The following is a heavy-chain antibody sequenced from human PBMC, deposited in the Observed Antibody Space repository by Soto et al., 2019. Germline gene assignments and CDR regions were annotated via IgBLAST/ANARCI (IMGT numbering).Heavy chain of an antibody. V-gene: IGHV3-21*01. J-gene: IGHJ4*02. CDR1: GFPFSSYR. CDR3: ARVPRLLDY. CDR2: FSSSSSYI. D-gene: IGHD6-6*01. Sequence: GGALGLSPVASGFPFSSYRMNLVLQAPGKGLEWVSSFSSSSSYIYYADSVKGRFTVSRDNAKNSLYLQMNSLRVEDTAVYYCARVPRLLDYWGQGALVTVSS.